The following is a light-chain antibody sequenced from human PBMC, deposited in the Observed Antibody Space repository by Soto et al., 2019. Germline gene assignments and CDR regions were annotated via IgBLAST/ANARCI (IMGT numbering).Light chain of an antibody. CDR2: ATS. V-gene: IGKV3-15*01. Sequence: EIVVTQSPATLSVSPGERATLSCRASQSVGNNFAWYQQKPGQAPRLLIFATSNRATGVPASLSGSGSGTEFTLSISNLQSEDFAVYYCQQYGDWPLTFGGRAKVEIE. CDR3: QQYGDWPLT. CDR1: QSVGNN. J-gene: IGKJ4*01.